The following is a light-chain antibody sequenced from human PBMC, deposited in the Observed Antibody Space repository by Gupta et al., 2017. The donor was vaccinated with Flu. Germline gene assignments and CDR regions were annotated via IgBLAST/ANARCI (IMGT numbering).Light chain of an antibody. Sequence: PVPLGHPAYIACRSSKSILNSDGNTSLNRLQHGPAQTPRSLIDEGATGDSGGTDRFSGTGSGTDFTLKTIRAEDEDVGVYYCRKGIHPWTFGQGTKLEIK. CDR3: RKGIHPWT. V-gene: IGKV2-30*01. CDR1: KSILNSDGNTS. CDR2: EGA. J-gene: IGKJ2*02.